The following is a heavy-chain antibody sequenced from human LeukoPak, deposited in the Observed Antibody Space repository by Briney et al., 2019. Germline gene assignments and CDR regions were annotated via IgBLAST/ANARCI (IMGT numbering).Heavy chain of an antibody. CDR1: GFTFSSYG. D-gene: IGHD6-13*01. CDR3: ARDLGSSGSVDY. J-gene: IGHJ4*02. Sequence: GGSLRLSCAASGFTFSSYGMHWVRQAPGKGLEWVAVISYDGGNKYYTDSVKGRFTISRDNSKNTVNLQMNTLKPEDTAVYYCARDLGSSGSVDYWGQGTLVAVSS. CDR2: ISYDGGNK. V-gene: IGHV3-30*03.